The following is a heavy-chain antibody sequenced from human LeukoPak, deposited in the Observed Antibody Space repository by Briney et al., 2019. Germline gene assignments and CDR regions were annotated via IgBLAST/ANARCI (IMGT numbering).Heavy chain of an antibody. CDR1: GGSISSYY. J-gene: IGHJ4*02. CDR3: ARGPGYSSSWYYDY. D-gene: IGHD6-13*01. Sequence: SETLSLTCTVSGGSISSYYWSWIRQPPGKGLEWIGYIYYSGSTNYNPSLKRRVTISVDPSKTQFSLKLSSVTAADTAVYYCARGPGYSSSWYYDYWGQGTLVTVSS. CDR2: IYYSGST. V-gene: IGHV4-59*01.